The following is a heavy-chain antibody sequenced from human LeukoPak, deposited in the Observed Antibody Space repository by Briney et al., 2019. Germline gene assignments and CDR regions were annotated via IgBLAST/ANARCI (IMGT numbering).Heavy chain of an antibody. D-gene: IGHD3-16*01. J-gene: IGHJ5*02. Sequence: ASVKVSCKASGYTFTGYYIHWVRQAPGQGLEWMGWINPNSGGTNYAQQFQGSVTMTRDTSINTAYMELSRLRSDDTAVYYCARDMTWFDPWGQGTLVTVSS. V-gene: IGHV1-2*02. CDR2: INPNSGGT. CDR1: GYTFTGYY. CDR3: ARDMTWFDP.